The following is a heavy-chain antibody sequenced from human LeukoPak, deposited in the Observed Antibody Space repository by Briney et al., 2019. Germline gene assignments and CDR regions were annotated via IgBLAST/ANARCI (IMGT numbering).Heavy chain of an antibody. CDR1: GFTVSGNY. V-gene: IGHV3-66*01. CDR3: ASTHCGGDCYYGY. CDR2: IYSGGNT. D-gene: IGHD2-21*02. J-gene: IGHJ4*02. Sequence: GGSLRLSCAASGFTVSGNYMNWVRQAPGKGLEWVSGIYSGGNTYYADSVQGRFTISRDNSKNTLYLQMKSLRAEDTAVYYCASTHCGGDCYYGYWGQGTLVTVSS.